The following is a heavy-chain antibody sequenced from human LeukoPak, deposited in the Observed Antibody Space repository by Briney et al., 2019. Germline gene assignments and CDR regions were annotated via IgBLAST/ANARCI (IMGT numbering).Heavy chain of an antibody. CDR1: GGSISSYY. D-gene: IGHD6-13*01. CDR2: IYYSGST. J-gene: IGHJ3*02. V-gene: IGHV4-59*01. CDR3: ARVVGQQLVLAFDI. Sequence: SETLSLTCTVSGGSISSYYWSWIRRPPGKGLEWIGYIYYSGSTNYNPSLKSRVTISVDTSKDQFSLKLSSVTAADTAVYYCARVVGQQLVLAFDIWGQGTMVTVSS.